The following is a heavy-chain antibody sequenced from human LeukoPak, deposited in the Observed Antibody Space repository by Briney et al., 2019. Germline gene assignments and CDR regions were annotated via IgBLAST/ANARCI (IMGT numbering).Heavy chain of an antibody. CDR3: ARSYDFWSGFPYYFDY. Sequence: SETLSLTCSVSGDSISYFYWSWLRQAAGKGLEWIGRIYNSGSTDYNASLKSRVTMSVDTSKNQFSLKLSSVTAADTAVYYCARSYDFWSGFPYYFDYWGQGTLVTVSS. CDR2: IYNSGST. D-gene: IGHD3-3*01. V-gene: IGHV4-4*07. J-gene: IGHJ4*02. CDR1: GDSISYFY.